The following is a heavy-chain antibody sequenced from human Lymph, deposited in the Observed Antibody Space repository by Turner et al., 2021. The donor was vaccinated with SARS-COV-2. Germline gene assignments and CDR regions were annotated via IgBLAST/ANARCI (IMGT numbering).Heavy chain of an antibody. J-gene: IGHJ4*02. CDR3: ARQGWLRGYFDY. V-gene: IGHV4-39*01. Sequence: QVQLQESGPGLVKPSETLSLPCTVSGGSVTSSSYYWVWLRQPPGKGLEWIGNIYSSGSTYYNPSLKSRVTISVDTSKNQFSLKLSSVTAADTAVYYCARQGWLRGYFDYWSQGTLVTVSS. D-gene: IGHD5-18*01. CDR2: IYSSGST. CDR1: GGSVTSSSYY.